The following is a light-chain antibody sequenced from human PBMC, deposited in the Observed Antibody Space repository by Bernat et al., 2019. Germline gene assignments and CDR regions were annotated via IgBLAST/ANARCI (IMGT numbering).Light chain of an antibody. J-gene: IGLJ2*01. CDR2: EVT. V-gene: IGLV2-23*02. CDR3: CSYAGRSTFYV. CDR1: SSDVGSYNL. Sequence: QSALTQPASVSGSPGQSITISCTGTSSDVGSYNLVSWYQQHPGKAPKLIIYEVTKRPSGVSNRFSGPKSGNTASLTISGLQPEDEADYFCCSYAGRSTFYVFGGGTELTVL.